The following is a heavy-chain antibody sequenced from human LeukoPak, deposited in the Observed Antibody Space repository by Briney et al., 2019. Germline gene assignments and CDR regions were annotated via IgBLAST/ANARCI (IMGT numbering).Heavy chain of an antibody. J-gene: IGHJ6*04. CDR1: GYTFTSYY. CDR3: ARDERDTMVRGVAAPYYYGMDV. Sequence: VASVKVSCKASGYTFTSYYMHWVRQAPGQGLEWMGIINPSGGSTSYAQKFQGRVTMTRDTSTSTVYMELSILRSEDTAVYYCARDERDTMVRGVAAPYYYGMDVWGKGTTVTVSS. CDR2: INPSGGST. V-gene: IGHV1-46*01. D-gene: IGHD3-10*01.